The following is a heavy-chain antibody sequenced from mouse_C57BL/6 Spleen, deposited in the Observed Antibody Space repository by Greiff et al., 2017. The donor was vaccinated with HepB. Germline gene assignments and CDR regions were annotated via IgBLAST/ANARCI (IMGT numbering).Heavy chain of an antibody. CDR3: ARGGTLDY. D-gene: IGHD3-3*01. V-gene: IGHV1-50*01. J-gene: IGHJ2*01. CDR1: GYTFTSYW. Sequence: VQLQQPGAELVKPGASVKLSCKASGYTFTSYWMQWVKQRPGQGLEWIGEIDPSDSYTNYNQKFKGKATLTVDTSSSTAYMQLSSLTSVDSAVYYCARGGTLDYWGQGTTLTVSS. CDR2: IDPSDSYT.